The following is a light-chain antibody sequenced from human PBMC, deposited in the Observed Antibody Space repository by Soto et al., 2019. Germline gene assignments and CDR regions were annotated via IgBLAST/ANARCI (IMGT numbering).Light chain of an antibody. J-gene: IGLJ1*01. Sequence: QSVLTQPASVSGSPGQSITISCTGTSSDVGGHKYVSWYQHHPGKAPKLLIYEANNRPSGVSNRFSGSKSGDTASLTISGLQAEDEADYYCSSYASSTSLYVFGTGTKVTVL. CDR3: SSYASSTSLYV. V-gene: IGLV2-14*01. CDR1: SSDVGGHKY. CDR2: EAN.